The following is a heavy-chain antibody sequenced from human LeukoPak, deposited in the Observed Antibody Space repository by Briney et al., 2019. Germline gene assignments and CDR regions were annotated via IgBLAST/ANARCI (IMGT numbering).Heavy chain of an antibody. J-gene: IGHJ3*02. V-gene: IGHV1-69*04. CDR3: ARGQGGGNYHDAFDI. CDR2: IIPILGIA. CDR1: GGTFSSYA. Sequence: SVKVSCKASGGTFSSYAISWVRQPPGQGLEWMGRIIPILGIANYAQKFQGRVTITADKSTSTAYMELSSLRSEDTAVYYCARGQGGGNYHDAFDIWGQGTMVTVSS. D-gene: IGHD4-23*01.